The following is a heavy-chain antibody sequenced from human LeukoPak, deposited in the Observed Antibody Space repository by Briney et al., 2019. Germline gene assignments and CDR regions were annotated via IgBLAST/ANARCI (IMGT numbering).Heavy chain of an antibody. CDR2: IKSKTDGGTT. J-gene: IGHJ4*02. CDR1: GFTFSNAW. D-gene: IGHD3-22*01. V-gene: IGHV3-15*01. CDR3: TTDAGYYDSIDY. Sequence: SGGSLRLSYAASGFTFSNAWMSWVRQTPGKGLEWVGRIKSKTDGGTTDYAAPVKGRFTISRDDSKNTLYLQMNSLKTEDTAVYYCTTDAGYYDSIDYWGQGTLVTVSS.